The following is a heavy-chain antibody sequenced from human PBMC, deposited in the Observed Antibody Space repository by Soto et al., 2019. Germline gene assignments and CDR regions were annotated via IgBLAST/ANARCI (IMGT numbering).Heavy chain of an antibody. CDR1: GFTFSSYS. Sequence: GGSLRLSCAASGFTFSSYSMNWVRQAPGKGLEWGSYISSSSSTIYYADSVKGRFTISRDNAKNSLYLQMNSLRDEDTAVYYCARAGLRFLEWLSLYGMDVWGQGTTVTVSS. D-gene: IGHD3-3*01. J-gene: IGHJ6*02. CDR3: ARAGLRFLEWLSLYGMDV. CDR2: ISSSSSTI. V-gene: IGHV3-48*02.